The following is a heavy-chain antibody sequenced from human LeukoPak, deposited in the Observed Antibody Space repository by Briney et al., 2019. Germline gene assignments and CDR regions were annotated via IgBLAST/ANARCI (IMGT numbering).Heavy chain of an antibody. D-gene: IGHD1-26*01. CDR1: GFTFSSYA. CDR3: ATYSGSYFFDY. J-gene: IGHJ4*02. CDR2: ISGSGGST. Sequence: PGGSLRLSCAASGFTFSSYAMSWVRQAPGRGQGWVSAISGSGGSTYYTDSVKGRFTISRDNSKNTLYLQMNSLRAEDTAVYYCATYSGSYFFDYWGQGTLVTVSS. V-gene: IGHV3-23*01.